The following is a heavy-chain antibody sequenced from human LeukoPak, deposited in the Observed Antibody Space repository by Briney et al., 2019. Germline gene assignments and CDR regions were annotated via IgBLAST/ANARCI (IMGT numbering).Heavy chain of an antibody. CDR2: IIPVFGTT. V-gene: IGHV1-69*06. D-gene: IGHD1/OR15-1a*01. Sequence: SVKVSCKASGGTFSTDALAWVRQVPGQGPDGMGRIIPVFGTTNYAETFQGRVTITADISTSTAYMQLSSLRSEDTAVYYCAREAGIAITGTIWYFDLWGRGTLVTVSS. J-gene: IGHJ2*01. CDR1: GGTFSTDA. CDR3: AREAGIAITGTIWYFDL.